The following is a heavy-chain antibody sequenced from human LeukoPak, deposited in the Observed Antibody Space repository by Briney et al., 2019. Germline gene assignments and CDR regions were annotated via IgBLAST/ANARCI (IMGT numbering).Heavy chain of an antibody. D-gene: IGHD2-21*02. V-gene: IGHV3-66*01. CDR1: GFTFSNFA. CDR2: IYSGGST. CDR3: AREKPTCGGDCAISD. J-gene: IGHJ4*02. Sequence: PGGSLRLSCAASGFTFSNFAMHWVRQAPGKGLEWVSVIYSGGSTYYADSVKGRFTISRDNSENTLYLQMNSLRAEDTAVYYCAREKPTCGGDCAISDWGQGTLVTVSS.